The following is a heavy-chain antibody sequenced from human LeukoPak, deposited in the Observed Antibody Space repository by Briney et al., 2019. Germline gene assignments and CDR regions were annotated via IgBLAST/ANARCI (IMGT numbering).Heavy chain of an antibody. J-gene: IGHJ4*02. D-gene: IGHD6-13*01. CDR1: GFTFSSYA. CDR2: ISGSGGST. V-gene: IGHV3-23*01. Sequence: GWSLRLSCAASGFTFSSYAMRWVRQAPGKGLEWVSAISGSGGSTYYADSVKGRFTMSRDNSKNPLYLQMSSLTAEDTAVYFCAKARFSSLYYFDYWGQGTLVTVSS. CDR3: AKARFSSLYYFDY.